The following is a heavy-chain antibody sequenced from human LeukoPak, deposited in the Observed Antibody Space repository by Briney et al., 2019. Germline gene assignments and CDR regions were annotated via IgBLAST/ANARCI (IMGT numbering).Heavy chain of an antibody. V-gene: IGHV1-2*02. CDR1: GYSFTGYY. Sequence: GASVKVSCKASGYSFTGYYMHWVRRAPGQGLEWMGWINPNSGGTNYAQKFQGRVTMTRDTSISTAYMELSGLRLDDTAVYYCARLLYGSGSPADYWGQGTLVTVSS. CDR3: ARLLYGSGSPADY. J-gene: IGHJ4*02. CDR2: INPNSGGT. D-gene: IGHD3-10*01.